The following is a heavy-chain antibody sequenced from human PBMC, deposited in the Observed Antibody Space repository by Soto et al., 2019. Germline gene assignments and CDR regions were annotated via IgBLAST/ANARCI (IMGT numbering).Heavy chain of an antibody. CDR3: ARVNVTLDL. D-gene: IGHD2-21*02. CDR2: IHYGGNA. CDR1: GGSVNTYNLF. Sequence: QLQLQESGPGLVGPSETLSLTCTVSGGSVNTYNLFWAWVRQPPGKGLEWIATIHYGGNAYYSPSLTTRVAICGDTSKNRVSLELRSVTAADTAVYYCARVNVTLDLWGQGTLVTVSP. J-gene: IGHJ4*02. V-gene: IGHV4-39*01.